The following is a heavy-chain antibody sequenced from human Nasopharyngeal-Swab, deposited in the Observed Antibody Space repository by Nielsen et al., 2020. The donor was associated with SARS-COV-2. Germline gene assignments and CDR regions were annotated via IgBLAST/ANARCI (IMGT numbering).Heavy chain of an antibody. CDR3: AAAASCDSSGYYSDY. Sequence: SVKVSCKASGFTFTSSAVQWVRQAREQRLEWIGWIVVGSGNTNYAQKFQERVTITRDMSTSTAYMELSSLRSEDTAVYYCAAAASCDSSGYYSDYWGQGTLVTVSS. V-gene: IGHV1-58*01. J-gene: IGHJ4*02. CDR1: GFTFTSSA. CDR2: IVVGSGNT. D-gene: IGHD3-22*01.